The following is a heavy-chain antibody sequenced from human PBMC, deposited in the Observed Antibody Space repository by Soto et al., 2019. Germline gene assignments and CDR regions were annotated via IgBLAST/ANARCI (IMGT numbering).Heavy chain of an antibody. D-gene: IGHD1-26*01. CDR3: ARDDSGFSGSHYIDYFNY. CDR1: GYTFTSYG. J-gene: IGHJ4*02. V-gene: IGHV1-18*01. Sequence: ASVKVSCEASGYTFTSYGISWVRQAPGQGLEWMGWISAYNGNTNYAQKLQGRVTFTTDTSAGTVYMELSSLTSDDTAVYYCARDDSGFSGSHYIDYFNYRGQGALVTVSS. CDR2: ISAYNGNT.